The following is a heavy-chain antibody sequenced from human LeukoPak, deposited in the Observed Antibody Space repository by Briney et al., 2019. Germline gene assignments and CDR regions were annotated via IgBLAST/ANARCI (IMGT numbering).Heavy chain of an antibody. CDR3: ALNRGSGWYFHY. V-gene: IGHV3-23*01. CDR2: ISGSGGST. CDR1: GFTFSSYA. J-gene: IGHJ4*02. D-gene: IGHD6-19*01. Sequence: PGGSLRLSCAASGFTFSSYAMSWVRQAPGKGLEWVSVISGSGGSTYYADSVKGRFTISRDNSKNTLYLQMNSLRAEDTAVYYCALNRGSGWYFHYWGQGTLVTVSS.